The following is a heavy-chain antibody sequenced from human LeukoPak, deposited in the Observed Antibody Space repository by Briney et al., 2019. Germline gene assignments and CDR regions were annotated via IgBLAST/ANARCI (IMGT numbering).Heavy chain of an antibody. CDR3: ARRRGYYGSGIDP. V-gene: IGHV4-34*01. D-gene: IGHD3-10*01. J-gene: IGHJ5*02. CDR1: GGSFSGYY. CDR2: INHSGST. Sequence: SETLSLTCAVYGGSFSGYYWSWIRQPPGKGLEWIGEINHSGSTNYNPSLKSRVTISVDTPKNQFSLKLSSVTAADTAVYYCARRRGYYGSGIDPWGQGTLVTVSS.